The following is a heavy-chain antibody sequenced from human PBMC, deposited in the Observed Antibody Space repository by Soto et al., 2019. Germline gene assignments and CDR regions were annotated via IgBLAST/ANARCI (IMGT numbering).Heavy chain of an antibody. Sequence: QVQLVQSGADVKNPGASVKVSCKASGYTFTGYYVHWVRQAPGQGLEWMGWINPNSGRTDYAQKFQGRVTMTRDTSIRTTYMVLRSLTFDDTALYYCARDVGRIEVGPTSWFDPWGQGTLVTVSS. CDR1: GYTFTGYY. CDR2: INPNSGRT. D-gene: IGHD6-19*01. V-gene: IGHV1-2*02. CDR3: ARDVGRIEVGPTSWFDP. J-gene: IGHJ5*02.